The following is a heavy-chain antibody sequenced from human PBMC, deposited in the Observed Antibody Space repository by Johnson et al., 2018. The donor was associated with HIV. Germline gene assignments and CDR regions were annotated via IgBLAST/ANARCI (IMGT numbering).Heavy chain of an antibody. D-gene: IGHD6-6*01. CDR3: ARMKTARQNAFDG. CDR1: GFTFSNYW. V-gene: IGHV3-7*05. CDR2: IKQDGSEK. Sequence: VQVVESGGDLVQPGGSLRLSCAASGFTFSNYWMSWVRQAPGKGLEWVANIKQDGSEKYYVDSVKGRFTISRDNAKNSLYLQMNSLRADDTAVYYCARMKTARQNAFDGWGQGTMVTVSS. J-gene: IGHJ3*01.